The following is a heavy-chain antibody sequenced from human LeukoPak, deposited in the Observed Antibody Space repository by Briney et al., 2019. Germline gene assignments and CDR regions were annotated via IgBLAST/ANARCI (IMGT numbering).Heavy chain of an antibody. Sequence: SGGSLRLSCAASGFTVISNYMGWVRQAPGKGLVWLSVIYLGNNTFYADSVKGRFAISRDKSKNTVFLQMNSLRVEDTAVYYCAGGRIAPADLDYWGQGTLVTVSS. D-gene: IGHD6-13*01. V-gene: IGHV3-53*01. CDR2: IYLGNNT. CDR1: GFTVISNY. J-gene: IGHJ4*02. CDR3: AGGRIAPADLDY.